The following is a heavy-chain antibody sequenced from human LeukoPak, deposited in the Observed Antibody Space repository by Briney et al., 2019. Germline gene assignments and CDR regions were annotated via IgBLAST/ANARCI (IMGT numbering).Heavy chain of an antibody. CDR3: ARRQRVAGSDY. J-gene: IGHJ4*02. CDR1: GFTFSSYS. CDR2: ISSSSSTI. Sequence: GGSLRLSCAASGFTFSSYSMNWVRQAPGKGLEWVSYISSSSSTIYYADSVKGRFTISRDNAKNSLYLQMNSLRAEDTAVYYCARRQRVAGSDYWGQGTLVTVSS. D-gene: IGHD6-19*01. V-gene: IGHV3-48*04.